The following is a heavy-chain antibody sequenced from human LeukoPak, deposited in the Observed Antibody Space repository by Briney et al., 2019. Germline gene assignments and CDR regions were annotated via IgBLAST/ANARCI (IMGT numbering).Heavy chain of an antibody. D-gene: IGHD2-2*01. CDR2: ISSSRSYI. CDR3: ARDCSSTSCYASYYYGMDV. J-gene: IGHJ6*04. CDR1: GFTFSSYR. Sequence: GGSLRLSCAASGFTFSSYRMNWVRQAPGKGLEGVSSISSSRSYIYYADSVNGRFTISRDNAKNSLYLQMNSLRAEDTAVYYCARDCSSTSCYASYYYGMDVWGKGTTVTVSS. V-gene: IGHV3-21*01.